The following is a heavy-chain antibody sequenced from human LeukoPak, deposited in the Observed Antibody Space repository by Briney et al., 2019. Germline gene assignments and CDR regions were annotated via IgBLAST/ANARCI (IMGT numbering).Heavy chain of an antibody. Sequence: SETLSLTCTVSGGSISTYYWSWIRQPPGRGLEWIGYIYYSGNTNYNPSLKSRVTISVDTSKNQFSLKLSSVTAADTAVYYCARGGAATGDIDYWGQGTLVTVSS. J-gene: IGHJ4*02. V-gene: IGHV4-59*01. D-gene: IGHD6-13*01. CDR1: GGSISTYY. CDR3: ARGGAATGDIDY. CDR2: IYYSGNT.